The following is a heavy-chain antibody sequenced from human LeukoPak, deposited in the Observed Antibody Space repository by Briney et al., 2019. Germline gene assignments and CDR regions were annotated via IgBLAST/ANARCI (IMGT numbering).Heavy chain of an antibody. CDR3: ARDLGMTDGDYVSYFDY. CDR1: GFTLSRYE. D-gene: IGHD4-17*01. Sequence: GGSLRLSCAASGFTLSRYELNWVRQAPGKGLEWVSYISSSGSIIYYADSVKGRFTISRDNAKNSLYLQMNSLRAEDTAVYYCARDLGMTDGDYVSYFDYWGQGTLVTVSS. J-gene: IGHJ4*02. CDR2: ISSSGSII. V-gene: IGHV3-48*03.